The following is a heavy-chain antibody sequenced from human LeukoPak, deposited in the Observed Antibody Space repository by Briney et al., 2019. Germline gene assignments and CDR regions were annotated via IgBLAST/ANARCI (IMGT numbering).Heavy chain of an antibody. CDR1: GYSISSGYY. J-gene: IGHJ3*02. D-gene: IGHD1-1*01. CDR2: IYHSGST. CDR3: ARVREDPWNSAPHAFDI. V-gene: IGHV4-38-2*02. Sequence: SETLSLTCTVSGYSISSGYYWGWIRQPPGKGLVWIGSIYHSGSTYYNPSLKSRVTISVDTSKNQFSLKLSSVTAADTAVYYCARVREDPWNSAPHAFDIWGQGTMVTVSS.